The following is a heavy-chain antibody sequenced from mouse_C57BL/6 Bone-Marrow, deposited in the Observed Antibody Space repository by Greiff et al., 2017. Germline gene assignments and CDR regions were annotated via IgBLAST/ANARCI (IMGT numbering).Heavy chain of an antibody. J-gene: IGHJ2*01. Sequence: QVQLQQPGAELVKPGASVKLSCKASGYTFTSYWMHWVKQRPGRGLEWIGRIDPNSGGTKYNEKFKSKATLTVDKPSSTAYLQRSRLTSEASAVYYCARWGDGDYDYWGQSTTLTV. CDR1: GYTFTSYW. V-gene: IGHV1-72*01. CDR3: ARWGDGDYDY. D-gene: IGHD2-13*01. CDR2: IDPNSGGT.